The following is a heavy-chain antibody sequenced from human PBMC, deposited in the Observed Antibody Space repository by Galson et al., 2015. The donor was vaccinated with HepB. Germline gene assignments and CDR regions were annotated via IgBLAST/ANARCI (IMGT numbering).Heavy chain of an antibody. D-gene: IGHD6-19*01. CDR1: GYSFTSYW. V-gene: IGHV5-10-1*01. CDR3: ARDPKNEGLVKYLDL. Sequence: QSGAEVKKPGESLRISCKGSGYSFTSYWISWVRQMPGKGLEWMGRIDPSDSYTNYSPSFQGHVTISADESISTAYLQWSSLKASDTAMYYCARDPKNEGLVKYLDLWGRGTLVTVSS. CDR2: IDPSDSYT. J-gene: IGHJ2*01.